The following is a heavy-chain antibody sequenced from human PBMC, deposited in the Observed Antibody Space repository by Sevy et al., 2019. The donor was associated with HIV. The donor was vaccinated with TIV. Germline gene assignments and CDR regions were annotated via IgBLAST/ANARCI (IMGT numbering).Heavy chain of an antibody. D-gene: IGHD2-15*01. J-gene: IGHJ3*02. CDR1: GFTFSNYA. CDR3: AKDRYCSGGRCPYDAVDI. Sequence: GGSLRLSCAASGFTFSNYAMSWVRQAPGKGLEWVSLISGSGGNSYCANSVKGRFTISRDNSKNTLYLQMNSLRAEDRAVYHCAKDRYCSGGRCPYDAVDIWGQGTMVTVSS. V-gene: IGHV3-23*01. CDR2: ISGSGGNS.